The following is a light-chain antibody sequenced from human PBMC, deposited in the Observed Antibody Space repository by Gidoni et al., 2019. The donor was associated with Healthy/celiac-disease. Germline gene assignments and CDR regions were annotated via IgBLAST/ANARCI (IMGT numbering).Light chain of an antibody. CDR1: QSISSW. CDR2: KAS. CDR3: QQYNSYSWT. V-gene: IGKV1-5*03. Sequence: DIHMTQSPSTLSASVGDRVTIPCRASQSISSWLAWYQQKPGKAPKLLIYKASSLESGVPSRFSGSGSGTEFTLTISSLQPDDFATYYCQQYNSYSWTFXQXTKVEIK. J-gene: IGKJ1*01.